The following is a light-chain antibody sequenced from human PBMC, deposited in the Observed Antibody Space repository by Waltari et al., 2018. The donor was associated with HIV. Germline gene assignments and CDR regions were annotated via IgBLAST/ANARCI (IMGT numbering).Light chain of an antibody. V-gene: IGKV4-1*01. Sequence: DLVMTQSPDSLAVSLGERATINCRSSQSVFFTSNNKNYLAWYQQKPGQPPKLLIYWASTRESGVPDRFSGSGSGADFTLTISTLQAEDVAIYYCQQYYSSPPTFGQGTKVEIK. CDR2: WAS. CDR1: QSVFFTSNNKNY. CDR3: QQYYSSPPT. J-gene: IGKJ1*01.